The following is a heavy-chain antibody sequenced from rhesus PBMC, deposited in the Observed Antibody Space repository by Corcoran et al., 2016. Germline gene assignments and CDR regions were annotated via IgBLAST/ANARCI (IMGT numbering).Heavy chain of an antibody. CDR3: ARLQYSGSMNDY. D-gene: IGHD6-25*01. CDR1: GGSIRDSYR. V-gene: IGHV4S10*01. CDR2: IYGSSTSN. J-gene: IGHJ4*01. Sequence: QVQLQESGPGVVKPSETLSLTCAFSGGSIRDSYRWSWIRPPPGKGLEWIGYIYGSSTSNNYNHSRKSRVTISKDTSKNQFSFKLRSVTAADTAVYYCARLQYSGSMNDYWGQGVLVTVSS.